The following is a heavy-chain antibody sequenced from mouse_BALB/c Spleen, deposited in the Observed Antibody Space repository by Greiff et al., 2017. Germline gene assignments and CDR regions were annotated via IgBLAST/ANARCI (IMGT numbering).Heavy chain of an antibody. CDR1: GFTFSDYY. CDR2: ISDGGSYT. J-gene: IGHJ3*01. D-gene: IGHD2-1*01. Sequence: DVQLQESGGGLVKPGGSLKLSCAASGFTFSDYYMYWVRQTPEKRLEWVATISDGGSYTYYPDSVKGRFTISRDNAKNNLYLQMSSLKSEDTAMYYCARGYYGNYAWFAYWGQGTLVTVSA. CDR3: ARGYYGNYAWFAY. V-gene: IGHV5-4*02.